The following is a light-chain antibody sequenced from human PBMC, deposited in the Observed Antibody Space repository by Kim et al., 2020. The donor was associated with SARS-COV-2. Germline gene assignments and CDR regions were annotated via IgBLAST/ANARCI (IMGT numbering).Light chain of an antibody. CDR1: NSNIGGNT. V-gene: IGLV1-44*01. CDR3: ATWDDTLNSAV. Sequence: GQRVIISCSGSNSNIGGNTVNWYQQLPGTAPRLLIYNDNERPSGVPARFSGSKSGTSASLAISGLQSEDEADYYCATWDDTLNSAVFGGGTQLTVL. J-gene: IGLJ2*01. CDR2: NDN.